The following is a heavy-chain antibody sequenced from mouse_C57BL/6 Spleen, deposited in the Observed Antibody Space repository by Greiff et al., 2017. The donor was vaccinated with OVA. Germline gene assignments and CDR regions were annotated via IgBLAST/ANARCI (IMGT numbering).Heavy chain of an antibody. CDR1: GYTFTDYY. CDR2: IGPGSGST. CDR3: ARNGRWGDFDY. V-gene: IGHV1-77*01. D-gene: IGHD1-1*01. Sequence: VQLVESGAELVKPGASVKISCKASGYTFTDYYINWVKQRPGQGLEWIGKIGPGSGSTHYNEKFKGKATLTADKSSSTAYMQLSSLTSEDAAVYCCARNGRWGDFDYWGQGTTLTVSS. J-gene: IGHJ2*01.